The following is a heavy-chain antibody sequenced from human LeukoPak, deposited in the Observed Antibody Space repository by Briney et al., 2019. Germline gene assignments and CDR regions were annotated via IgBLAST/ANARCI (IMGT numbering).Heavy chain of an antibody. J-gene: IGHJ5*02. D-gene: IGHD3-9*01. CDR3: ARGGGILTGYYLHNWFDP. Sequence: GGSLRLSCAASGFTFSTYYMNWVRQAPGKGLEWVSSISSSSTYIYYADSVKGRFTISRDNAKNSLYLQMNSLRAEDTAVYYCARGGGILTGYYLHNWFDPWGQGTLVTVSS. V-gene: IGHV3-21*04. CDR1: GFTFSTYY. CDR2: ISSSSTYI.